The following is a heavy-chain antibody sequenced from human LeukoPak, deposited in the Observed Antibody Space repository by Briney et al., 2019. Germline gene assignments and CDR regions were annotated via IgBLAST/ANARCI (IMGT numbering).Heavy chain of an antibody. V-gene: IGHV3-30*18. J-gene: IGHJ4*02. CDR3: AKDRRGWFGELWALGDY. D-gene: IGHD3-10*01. Sequence: GGSLRLSCAASGFTFSSYGMHWVRQAPGKGLEWVAVISYDGSNKYYADSVKGRFTISRDNSKNTLYLQMNSLRAEDTAVYYCAKDRRGWFGELWALGDYWGQGTLVTVSS. CDR1: GFTFSSYG. CDR2: ISYDGSNK.